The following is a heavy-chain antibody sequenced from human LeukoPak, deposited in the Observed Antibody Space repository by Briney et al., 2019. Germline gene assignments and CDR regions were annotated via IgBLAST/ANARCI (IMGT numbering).Heavy chain of an antibody. J-gene: IGHJ4*02. CDR3: AKDKAAYYDSSGYYYFDY. Sequence: PGGSLRLSCAASGFTFSDFSMSWIRQAPGKGLEWVSLISSTGGGIYYADSVKGRFTISRDNAKNSLYLQVNSLRAEDTAVYYCAKDKAAYYDSSGYYYFDYWGQGTLVTVSS. CDR1: GFTFSDFS. CDR2: ISSTGGGI. V-gene: IGHV3-11*01. D-gene: IGHD3-22*01.